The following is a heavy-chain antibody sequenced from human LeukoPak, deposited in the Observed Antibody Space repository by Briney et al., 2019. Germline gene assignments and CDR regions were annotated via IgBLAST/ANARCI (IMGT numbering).Heavy chain of an antibody. J-gene: IGHJ6*02. Sequence: ASEKVSCKASGYTFTASYMQWARQAPGQGLEWMGRINPSNGDTEYEQKFQGRVTMTRDTSISTVYMELSRLTSDDTAVYYCARSWYGMDVWGQGTTVTVSS. V-gene: IGHV1-2*06. CDR2: INPSNGDT. CDR3: ARSWYGMDV. D-gene: IGHD1-14*01. CDR1: GYTFTASY.